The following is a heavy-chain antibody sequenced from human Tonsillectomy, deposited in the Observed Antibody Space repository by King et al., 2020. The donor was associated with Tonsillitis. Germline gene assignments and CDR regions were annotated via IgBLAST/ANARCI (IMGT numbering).Heavy chain of an antibody. V-gene: IGHV3-33*01. CDR2: IWYDGSNK. J-gene: IGHJ6*03. CDR1: GFTFSSYG. Sequence: VQLVESGGGVVQPGRSLRLSCAASGFTFSSYGMHWVRQAPGKGLEWVAVIWYDGSNKYYADSVKGRFTISRDNSKNTLYLQMNSLRAEDTAVYYCARGVVPAARPYYYYYMDVWAKGPRSPSP. CDR3: ARGVVPAARPYYYYYMDV. D-gene: IGHD2-2*01.